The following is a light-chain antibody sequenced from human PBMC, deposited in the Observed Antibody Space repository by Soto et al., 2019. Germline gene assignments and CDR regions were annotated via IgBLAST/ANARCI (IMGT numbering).Light chain of an antibody. CDR2: KAS. CDR1: QTISSW. CDR3: QQYNNWPIT. Sequence: DIQMTQSPSTLSGSVGDRVTITCRASQTISSWLAWYQQKPGKAPKLLIYKASTLKSGVPSRFSGSGSGTEFTLTISSLQSEDFAVYYCQQYNNWPITFGQGTRLEI. V-gene: IGKV1-5*03. J-gene: IGKJ5*01.